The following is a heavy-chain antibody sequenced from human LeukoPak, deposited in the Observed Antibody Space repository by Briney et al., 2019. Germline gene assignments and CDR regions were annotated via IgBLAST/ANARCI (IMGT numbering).Heavy chain of an antibody. CDR3: AKEITGSWDYYYGMDV. Sequence: PGGSLRLSCTVSGFSFSSYAVYWVRQAPGKGLEWVSAISGSGGSTYYADSVKGRFTISRDNSKNTLYLQMNSLRAEDTAVYYCAKEITGSWDYYYGMDVWGQGTTVTVSS. D-gene: IGHD1-14*01. J-gene: IGHJ6*02. V-gene: IGHV3-23*01. CDR2: ISGSGGST. CDR1: GFSFSSYA.